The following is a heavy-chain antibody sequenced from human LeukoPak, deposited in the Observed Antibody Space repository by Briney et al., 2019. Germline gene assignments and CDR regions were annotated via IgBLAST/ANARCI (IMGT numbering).Heavy chain of an antibody. CDR2: INPNSGGT. V-gene: IGHV1-2*02. CDR3: ARVGDEVLFDY. CDR1: GYTFTSNY. D-gene: IGHD3-16*01. Sequence: GASVKVSCKAFGYTFTSNYMHWARQAPGQGLEWMGWINPNSGGTNYAQKFQGRVTMTRDTSISTAYMELSRLRSDDTAVYYCARVGDEVLFDYWGQGTLVTVSS. J-gene: IGHJ4*02.